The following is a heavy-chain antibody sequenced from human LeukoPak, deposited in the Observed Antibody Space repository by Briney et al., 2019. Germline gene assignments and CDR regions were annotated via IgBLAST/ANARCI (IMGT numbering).Heavy chain of an antibody. D-gene: IGHD4-23*01. CDR2: INPSGGST. CDR3: ARANRFDGNDPGFDY. CDR1: GYTFTSYY. Sequence: ASVKVSCKASGYTFTSYYMHWVRQAPGQGLEWMGIINPSGGSTSYAQKFQGRVTMTRDMSTSTVYMELSSLRSEDTAVYYCARANRFDGNDPGFDYWGQGTLVTVSS. J-gene: IGHJ4*02. V-gene: IGHV1-46*01.